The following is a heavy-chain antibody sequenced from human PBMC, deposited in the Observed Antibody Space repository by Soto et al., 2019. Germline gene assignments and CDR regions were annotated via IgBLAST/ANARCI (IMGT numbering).Heavy chain of an antibody. CDR3: ARIDYGSGSDYNFDY. Sequence: QVQLQESGPGLVTPSGTLSVTCAVSSGSISSSYWWSWVRQPPGERLEWIGEIHHSGDTNYNPSLESRVTISVDKSKNQFSLRLSSVTAADTAVYYRARIDYGSGSDYNFDYWGQGTLVTVSS. D-gene: IGHD3-10*01. CDR1: SGSISSSYW. V-gene: IGHV4-4*02. CDR2: IHHSGDT. J-gene: IGHJ4*02.